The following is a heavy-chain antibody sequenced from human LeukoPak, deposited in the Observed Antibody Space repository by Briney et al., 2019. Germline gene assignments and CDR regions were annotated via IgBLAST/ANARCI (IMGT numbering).Heavy chain of an antibody. Sequence: SETLSLTCTVSGGSISSSSYYWGWIRQPPGKGLEWIGSIYYSGSSYYNPSLKSRVTISVDTSKNQFSLKLSSVTAADTAVYYCARDKRDIVVVTALDYWGQGTLVTVSS. V-gene: IGHV4-39*07. J-gene: IGHJ4*02. CDR3: ARDKRDIVVVTALDY. CDR2: IYYSGSS. D-gene: IGHD2-21*02. CDR1: GGSISSSSYY.